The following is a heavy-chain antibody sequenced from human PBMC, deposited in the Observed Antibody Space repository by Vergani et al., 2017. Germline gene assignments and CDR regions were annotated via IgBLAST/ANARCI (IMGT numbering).Heavy chain of an antibody. Sequence: EVQLLQSGGGVIQPGGSVRLSCAASGFTFSACPMTWVRQAPGKGLEWVSAISARYPSTYYADSVKGRFTISRDNSKNTLSLQMNSLRVEDTAVYYCAKVSSGPVTFDYWGQGTLVTVSS. V-gene: IGHV3-23*01. CDR2: ISARYPST. CDR3: AKVSSGPVTFDY. D-gene: IGHD3-22*01. J-gene: IGHJ4*02. CDR1: GFTFSACP.